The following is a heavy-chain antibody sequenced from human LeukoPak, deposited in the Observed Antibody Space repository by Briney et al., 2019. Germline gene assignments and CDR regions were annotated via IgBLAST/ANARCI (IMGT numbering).Heavy chain of an antibody. CDR3: AKRGPGSPESGKYYFDY. CDR1: GFTFSTYG. J-gene: IGHJ4*02. Sequence: GGSLRLSCAASGFTFSTYGMTWVRQAPGRGVGWVLAISGSGARSFYADSVKGRFTISRANSMNTLSLQLNSLRAEDTAVYYCAKRGPGSPESGKYYFDYWGQGTLVTVSS. V-gene: IGHV3-23*01. CDR2: ISGSGARS. D-gene: IGHD3-10*01.